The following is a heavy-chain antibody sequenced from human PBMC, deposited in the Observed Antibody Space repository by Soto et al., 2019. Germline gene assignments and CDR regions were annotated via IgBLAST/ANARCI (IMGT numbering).Heavy chain of an antibody. CDR2: TYYRSKWYN. D-gene: IGHD3-10*01. CDR3: ARDLGSGIWIKLYYYYYVMDV. CDR1: GDSVSSNSAA. J-gene: IGHJ6*02. Sequence: QTISLTCAISGDSVSSNSAAWNWIRQSPSRGLEWLGRTYYRSKWYNDYAVSVKSRITINPDTSKNQFSLQLNSVTPEDTAVYYCARDLGSGIWIKLYYYYYVMDVWGQGTTVIVSS. V-gene: IGHV6-1*01.